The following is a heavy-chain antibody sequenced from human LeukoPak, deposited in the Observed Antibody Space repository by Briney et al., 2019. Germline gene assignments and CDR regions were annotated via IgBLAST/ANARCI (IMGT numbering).Heavy chain of an antibody. Sequence: GGSLRLSCAVSGFTFSTYAMHWVRQAPGKGLEYVSAISSNGDNTYYANSVKGRFTISRDNSKNTPYLQMGSLRADDMALYYCASSPPTGTTWYFDLWGRGTLVTVSS. D-gene: IGHD1-7*01. CDR1: GFTFSTYA. J-gene: IGHJ2*01. CDR2: ISSNGDNT. V-gene: IGHV3-64*01. CDR3: ASSPPTGTTWYFDL.